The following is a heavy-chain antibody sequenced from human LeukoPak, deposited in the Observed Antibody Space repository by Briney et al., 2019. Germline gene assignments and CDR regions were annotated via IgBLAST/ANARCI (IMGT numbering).Heavy chain of an antibody. D-gene: IGHD3-22*01. Sequence: SVKVSCKASGGTFSSYAISWVRQAPGQGLEWMGRIIPIFGTANYAQKFQGRVTITTDESTSTAYMELSSLRSEDTAVYYCATELYYYDSSGFAYRGQGTLVTVSS. CDR3: ATELYYYDSSGFAY. J-gene: IGHJ4*02. V-gene: IGHV1-69*05. CDR2: IIPIFGTA. CDR1: GGTFSSYA.